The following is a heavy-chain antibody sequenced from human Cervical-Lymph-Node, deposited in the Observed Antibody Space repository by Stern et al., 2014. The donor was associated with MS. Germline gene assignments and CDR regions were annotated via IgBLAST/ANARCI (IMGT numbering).Heavy chain of an antibody. CDR2: ISSSGSTI. V-gene: IGHV3-11*01. CDR1: GFTFSDYY. J-gene: IGHJ4*02. D-gene: IGHD4-17*01. Sequence: QVQLVQSGGGLVKPGGSLRLSCAASGFTFSDYYLSCIRPAPGKGLEWVSYISSSGSTIYYADPVKGRFTISRDNAKNSLYLQMNSLRAEDTAVYYCASFATVYTRPFDYWGQGTLVTGSS. CDR3: ASFATVYTRPFDY.